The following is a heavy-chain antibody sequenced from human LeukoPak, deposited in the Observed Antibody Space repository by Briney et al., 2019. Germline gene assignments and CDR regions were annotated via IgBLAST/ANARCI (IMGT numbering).Heavy chain of an antibody. D-gene: IGHD3-10*01. CDR1: GFTFTTYW. V-gene: IGHV3-7*01. CDR3: ARVYGSGSYYSYYFDY. J-gene: IGHJ4*02. Sequence: GGSLRLSCAASGFTFTTYWMSWVRQLPGKGLEWVANINQDGTEKYYVDSVKGRFTISRDNAKNSLYLQMNSLRAEDTAVYYCARVYGSGSYYSYYFDYWGQGTLVTVSS. CDR2: INQDGTEK.